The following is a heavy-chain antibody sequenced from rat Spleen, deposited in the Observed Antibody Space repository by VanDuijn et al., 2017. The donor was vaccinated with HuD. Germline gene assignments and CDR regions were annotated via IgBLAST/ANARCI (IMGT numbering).Heavy chain of an antibody. Sequence: EVQLVESGGGLVQPGRPMKLSCAASGFTFSDYGMAWVLQAPTKGLEWVASITDTGGSTYYPDSVKGRFTISRNNAQSTLYLQMNSLRSEDTATYYCTPYEGGSAYWGQGTLVTVSS. V-gene: IGHV5-20*01. CDR2: ITDTGGST. CDR1: GFTFSDYG. D-gene: IGHD1-12*01. J-gene: IGHJ3*01. CDR3: TPYEGGSAY.